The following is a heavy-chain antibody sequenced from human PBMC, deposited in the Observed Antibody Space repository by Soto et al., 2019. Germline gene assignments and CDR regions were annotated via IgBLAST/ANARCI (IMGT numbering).Heavy chain of an antibody. D-gene: IGHD1-26*01. CDR3: ARGVSEGVDY. CDR2: MQPSTGRT. J-gene: IGHJ4*02. V-gene: IGHV1-8*01. Sequence: ASVKVSCKASGYSFTSLDINWVRQTAGQGLEWMGWMQPSTGRTGYAQKFQGRVTMTRDTSINTAYMELTTLTSDDTAFYYCARGVSEGVDYWGQGTLVTVSS. CDR1: GYSFTSLD.